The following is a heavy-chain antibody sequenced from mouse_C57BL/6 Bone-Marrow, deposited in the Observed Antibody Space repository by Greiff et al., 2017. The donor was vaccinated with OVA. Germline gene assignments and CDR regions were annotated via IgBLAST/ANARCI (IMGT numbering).Heavy chain of an antibody. CDR1: GFSFTDYN. J-gene: IGHJ1*03. CDR2: INPNFGTT. CDR3: AFYYGSSYGYVDV. D-gene: IGHD1-1*01. Sequence: LVTPGASVQISCKASGFSFTDYNLNWVNQSNGKSLEWIGVINPNFGTTSYNQKFKGKATLTVDQSSSTAYMQLNSLTSEDSAVYYCAFYYGSSYGYVDVWGTGTTVTVSS. V-gene: IGHV1-39*01.